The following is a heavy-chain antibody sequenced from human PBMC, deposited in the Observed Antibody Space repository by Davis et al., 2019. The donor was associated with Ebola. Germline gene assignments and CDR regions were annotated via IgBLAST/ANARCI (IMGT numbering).Heavy chain of an antibody. D-gene: IGHD3-16*01. CDR2: IWHDGSSK. J-gene: IGHJ4*02. Sequence: GESLKISCEATGFTFSSYGMHWVRRPPGKGLEWVATIWHDGSSKYYVDSVKGRFTISRENSRNTLYLQMSSLRAEDTAMYYCARDAAIMTTSGGDTLGYWGQGTLVTVSS. CDR3: ARDAAIMTTSGGDTLGY. CDR1: GFTFSSYG. V-gene: IGHV3-33*01.